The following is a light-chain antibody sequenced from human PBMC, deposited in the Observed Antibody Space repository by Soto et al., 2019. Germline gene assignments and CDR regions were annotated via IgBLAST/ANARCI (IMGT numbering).Light chain of an antibody. Sequence: DIVMTQSPLSLPVIPGEPASISCRSSQSLLYSNGYNYVDWYLQKPGQPPQLLIFLASSRASGVPDRFNGSGSGTDFTLRITTVEAEDVGVYYCMQVLQTPLTFGGGTKLEIK. CDR3: MQVLQTPLT. CDR1: QSLLYSNGYNY. V-gene: IGKV2-28*01. CDR2: LAS. J-gene: IGKJ4*01.